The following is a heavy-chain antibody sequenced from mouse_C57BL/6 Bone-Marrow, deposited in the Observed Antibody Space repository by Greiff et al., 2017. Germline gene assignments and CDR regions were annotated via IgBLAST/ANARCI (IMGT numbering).Heavy chain of an antibody. D-gene: IGHD1-1*01. J-gene: IGHJ1*03. CDR3: ARRYYGSNYWYFDV. CDR2: IDPSDSYT. CDR1: GYTFTSYW. V-gene: IGHV1-50*01. Sequence: QVQLQQPGAELVKPGASVKLSCKASGYTFTSYWMQWVKQRPGQGLEWIGEIDPSDSYTNYNQKFKGKATLTVDTSSSTAYMQLSSRTSEDSAVYYCARRYYGSNYWYFDVGGTGTTVTVSS.